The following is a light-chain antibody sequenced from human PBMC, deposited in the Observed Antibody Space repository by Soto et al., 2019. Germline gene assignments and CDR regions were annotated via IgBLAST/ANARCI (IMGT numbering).Light chain of an antibody. CDR3: QQYNNWPPYT. V-gene: IGKV3-15*01. Sequence: EIVMTQSPATLSVSPGERATLFCRASQSVSSNLAWYQQKPGQAPRLLIYGASTRATGIPARFSGSGSGTEFTLTISSLQSEDFAVYYCQQYNNWPPYTFGHGTKLEIK. J-gene: IGKJ2*01. CDR1: QSVSSN. CDR2: GAS.